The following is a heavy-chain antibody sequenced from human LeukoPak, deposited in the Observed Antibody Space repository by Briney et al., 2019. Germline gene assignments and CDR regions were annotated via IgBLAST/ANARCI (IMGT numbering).Heavy chain of an antibody. CDR1: GFTVTSNY. Sequence: GGSLRLSCVVSGFTVTSNYMSWVRQAPGKGLEWVSVIYSGGTTNYADSVKGRFTVYRDNSKNALYLQMNSLRAEDTAVYYCASKLTSGYWGQGTLVTVSS. D-gene: IGHD4-17*01. CDR2: IYSGGTT. J-gene: IGHJ4*02. CDR3: ASKLTSGY. V-gene: IGHV3-66*01.